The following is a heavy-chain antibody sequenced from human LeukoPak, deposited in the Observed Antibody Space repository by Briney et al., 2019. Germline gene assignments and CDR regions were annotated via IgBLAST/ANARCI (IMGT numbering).Heavy chain of an antibody. CDR3: AREGTVTTFDY. Sequence: WASVKVSCKASGGTFSSYAISWVRQAPGQGLEWMGGIIPIFGTANYAQKFQGRVTITADESTSTAYMELSSLRSEDTAVYYCAREGTVTTFDYWGQGTLVTVSS. D-gene: IGHD4-17*01. CDR2: IIPIFGTA. V-gene: IGHV1-69*13. J-gene: IGHJ4*02. CDR1: GGTFSSYA.